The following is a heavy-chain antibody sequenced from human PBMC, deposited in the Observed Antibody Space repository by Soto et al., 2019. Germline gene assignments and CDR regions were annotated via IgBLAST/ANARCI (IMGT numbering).Heavy chain of an antibody. CDR2: ISAYNGNT. V-gene: IGHV1-18*01. CDR3: ARAGQYYDSSGYAD. CDR1: GYSFATSG. D-gene: IGHD3-22*01. J-gene: IGHJ4*02. Sequence: QVKLVQSGTEVNKPGASMKVSCKASGYSFATSGISWVRQAPGQGLEWMGWISAYNGNTNYDQKLQDRIIMTTDTSTNTAYLELRSLRSDDTAVYYCARAGQYYDSSGYADWGQGTLVTVAS.